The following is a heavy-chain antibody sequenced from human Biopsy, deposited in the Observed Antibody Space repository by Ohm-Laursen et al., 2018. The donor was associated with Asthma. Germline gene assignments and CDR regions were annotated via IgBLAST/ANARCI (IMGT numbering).Heavy chain of an antibody. CDR3: ARKAGSCISRTCYSLDF. CDR2: INSVFGTT. Sequence: SVKVSCKSLGGTFNTYVIGWVRQAPGQGLEWMGGINSVFGTTTYPQKFQDRVTITADDSTSTAYMELSSLRSEDTAVYYCARKAGSCISRTCYSLDFWGQGTPVTVSS. V-gene: IGHV1-69*13. D-gene: IGHD2-2*01. CDR1: GGTFNTYV. J-gene: IGHJ4*02.